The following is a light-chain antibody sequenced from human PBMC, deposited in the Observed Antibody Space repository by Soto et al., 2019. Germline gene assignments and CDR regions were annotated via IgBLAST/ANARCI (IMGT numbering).Light chain of an antibody. Sequence: QSALTQPASVSGSPGQSITISCTGTSGDIGSYNRVSWYQQHPGKAPKLIIYEVTDRPSGVPDRFSGSKSGNTASLTISGLQAADEADYYCSLYTSENTYVFGTGTKVTLL. CDR1: SGDIGSYNR. J-gene: IGLJ1*01. CDR2: EVT. V-gene: IGLV2-18*01. CDR3: SLYTSENTYV.